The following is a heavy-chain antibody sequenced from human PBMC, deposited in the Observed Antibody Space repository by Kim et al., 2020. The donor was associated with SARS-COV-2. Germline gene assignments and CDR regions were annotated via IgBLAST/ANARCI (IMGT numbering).Heavy chain of an antibody. CDR1: GFTFTSSA. CDR3: AAGAPWYYYYGMDV. V-gene: IGHV1-58*01. Sequence: SVKVSCKASGFTFTSSAVQWVRQARGQRLEWIGWIVVGSGNTNYAQKFQERVTITRDMSTSTAYMELSSLRSEDTAVYYCAAGAPWYYYYGMDVWGQGTTVTVSS. J-gene: IGHJ6*02. CDR2: IVVGSGNT.